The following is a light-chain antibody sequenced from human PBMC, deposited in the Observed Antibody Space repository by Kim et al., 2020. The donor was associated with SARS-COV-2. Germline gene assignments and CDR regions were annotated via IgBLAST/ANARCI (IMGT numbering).Light chain of an antibody. CDR1: KVGDKY. V-gene: IGLV3-1*01. J-gene: IGLJ3*02. Sequence: VSPGQTASITCSGDKVGDKYACWYQQKPGQSPVLVIYQDSKRPSGIPERFSGSNSGNTATLTISGTQAMDEADYYCQAWDSSTRVFGGGTKLTVL. CDR3: QAWDSSTRV. CDR2: QDS.